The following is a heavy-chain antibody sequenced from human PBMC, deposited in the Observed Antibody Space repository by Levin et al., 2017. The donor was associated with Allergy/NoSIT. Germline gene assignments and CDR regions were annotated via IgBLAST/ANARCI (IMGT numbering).Heavy chain of an antibody. D-gene: IGHD2-2*02. V-gene: IGHV3-23*01. Sequence: GGSLRLSCAASGFTFSTYAMSWVRQAPGKALEWVSGISDSGGRTNYADSVKGRFTISRDNSKNTLYLQMNSLRAEDTAVYYCAKDKCSSTNCYSEYWGQGTLVTVSS. J-gene: IGHJ4*02. CDR1: GFTFSTYA. CDR3: AKDKCSSTNCYSEY. CDR2: ISDSGGRT.